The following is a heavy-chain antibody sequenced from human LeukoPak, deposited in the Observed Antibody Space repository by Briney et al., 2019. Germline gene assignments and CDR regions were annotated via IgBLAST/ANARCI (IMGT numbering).Heavy chain of an antibody. Sequence: SGGSLRLSCAASGFTFSSYSMNWVRQAPGKGLEWVSSISSSSSYIYYADSVKGRFTISRDNAKNSLYLQMNSLRAEDTALYYCALHLNYDILTGYWYWGQGTLVTVSS. J-gene: IGHJ4*02. CDR1: GFTFSSYS. CDR3: ALHLNYDILTGYWY. CDR2: ISSSSSYI. V-gene: IGHV3-21*04. D-gene: IGHD3-9*01.